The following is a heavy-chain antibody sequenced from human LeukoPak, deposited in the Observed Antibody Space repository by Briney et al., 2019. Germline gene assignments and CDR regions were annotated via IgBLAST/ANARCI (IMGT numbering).Heavy chain of an antibody. CDR1: GYTFTGYY. J-gene: IGHJ4*02. V-gene: IGHV1-2*02. CDR3: ARDPFALGIVIVPY. Sequence: ASLTVSCNASGYTFTGYYMHWVRQAPGQGLEWIGWINPNSGGTNYAQNFQGRVTMTSDTSITTAYMELSRLRSDDTAVYYCARDPFALGIVIVPYWGQGTLVTVSS. CDR2: INPNSGGT. D-gene: IGHD2/OR15-2a*01.